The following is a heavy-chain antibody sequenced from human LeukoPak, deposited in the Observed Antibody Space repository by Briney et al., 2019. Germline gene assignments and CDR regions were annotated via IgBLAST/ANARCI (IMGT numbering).Heavy chain of an antibody. CDR1: GYTFTAYS. CDR3: ARDLDYYGSGGFFNI. V-gene: IGHV1-2*02. CDR2: INPNSGGT. Sequence: ASVKVSCKASGYTFTAYSMHWVRQAPGQGLEWMGWINPNSGGTHYAQKYQGRVTMTRDTSITTAYMELSRLRSDDTAVYYCARDLDYYGSGGFFNIWGQGTMVTVSS. J-gene: IGHJ3*02. D-gene: IGHD3-10*01.